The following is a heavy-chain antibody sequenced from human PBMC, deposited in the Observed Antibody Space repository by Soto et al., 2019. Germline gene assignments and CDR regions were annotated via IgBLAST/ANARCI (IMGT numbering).Heavy chain of an antibody. D-gene: IGHD3-10*01. CDR1: GFIFGDYA. Sequence: PGGSLRLSCTGAGFIFGDYAMSWGRQAPGKGLEWVSSINYNGVGTYYADSVKGRFTISRDNSKHTLFLLMNNLRADDAAGYYCADSESYHNAALWGQGTQVTVSS. CDR2: INYNGVGT. J-gene: IGHJ4*02. CDR3: ADSESYHNAAL. V-gene: IGHV3-23*01.